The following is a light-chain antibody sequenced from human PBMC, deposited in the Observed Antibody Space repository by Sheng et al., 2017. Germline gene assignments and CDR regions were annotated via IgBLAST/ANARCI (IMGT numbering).Light chain of an antibody. V-gene: IGLV2-8*01. CDR2: HVN. CDR1: SRDVGAYNY. J-gene: IGLJ3*02. Sequence: QSALTQPPSASGSPGQSVTISCTGTSRDVGAYNYVSWYQQHPGKAPKLVIYHVNKRPSGVPDRFSGSKSGNTASLTVSGLQAEDEADYYCNSHAGGNKLGVFGGGTKLTVL. CDR3: NSHAGGNKLGV.